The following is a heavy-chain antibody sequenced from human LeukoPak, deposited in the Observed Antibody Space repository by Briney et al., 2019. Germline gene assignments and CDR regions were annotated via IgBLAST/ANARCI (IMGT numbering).Heavy chain of an antibody. J-gene: IGHJ4*02. CDR2: IYPGDSDT. V-gene: IGHV5-51*01. CDR1: GYSFTSYW. Sequence: GESLKISWKGSGYSFTSYWIGWVRQMPGKGLEWMGIIYPGDSDTKYSPSFQGQVTISADKSISTAYLQWSSLKASDTAMYYCARQDYHILTGFDYWGQGTLVTVSS. CDR3: ARQDYHILTGFDY. D-gene: IGHD3-9*01.